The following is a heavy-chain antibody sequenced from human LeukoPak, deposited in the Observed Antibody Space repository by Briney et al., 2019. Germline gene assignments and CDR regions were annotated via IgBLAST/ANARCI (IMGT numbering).Heavy chain of an antibody. CDR3: ARAEMATTQYGVLSWFDP. CDR1: GGSISSYY. D-gene: IGHD5-24*01. Sequence: SETLSLTCTVSGGSISSYYWSWIRQPPGKGLEWIGYIYYSGSTNYNPSLKSRVTISVDTSKNQFSLKLSSVTAADTAVYYCARAEMATTQYGVLSWFDPWGQGTLVTVSS. CDR2: IYYSGST. V-gene: IGHV4-59*01. J-gene: IGHJ5*02.